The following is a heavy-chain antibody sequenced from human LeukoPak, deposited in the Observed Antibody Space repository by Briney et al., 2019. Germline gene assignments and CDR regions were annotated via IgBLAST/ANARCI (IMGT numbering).Heavy chain of an antibody. V-gene: IGHV1-2*02. J-gene: IGHJ4*02. CDR3: ARVEYSSSWCDY. D-gene: IGHD6-13*01. CDR2: INPNSGGT. Sequence: ASVKVSCKASGYTFTGYYMHWVRQAPGQGLEWMGWINPNSGGTNYAQKFQGRVSMTRDTSISTAYMELSRLRSDDTAVYYCARVEYSSSWCDYWGQGTLVTVSS. CDR1: GYTFTGYY.